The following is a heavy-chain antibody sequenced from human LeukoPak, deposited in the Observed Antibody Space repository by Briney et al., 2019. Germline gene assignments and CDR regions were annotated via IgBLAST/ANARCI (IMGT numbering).Heavy chain of an antibody. Sequence: GGSLRLSCAASGLAFSGYAMSWVRQAPGKGLEWVSGISGSGGSVYYADSVKGRFTISRDNSKSILYLQMKNLRVEHTAVYYCAKHIVAGISYYFEHWGQGIPVTVSS. J-gene: IGHJ4*02. CDR1: GLAFSGYA. D-gene: IGHD6-19*01. CDR3: AKHIVAGISYYFEH. V-gene: IGHV3-23*01. CDR2: ISGSGGSV.